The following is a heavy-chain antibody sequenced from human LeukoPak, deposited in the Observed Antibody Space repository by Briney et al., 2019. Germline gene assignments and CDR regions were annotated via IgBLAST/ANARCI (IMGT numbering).Heavy chain of an antibody. CDR3: ARDQSQ. V-gene: IGHV3-66*01. J-gene: IGHJ4*02. CDR2: TYSGDT. Sequence: GGSLRLSCAASGFTVSSNYMSWVRQAPGKGLEWVSVTYSGDTYYADSVKGRFTISRDNSKNTLYLQMNSLRAEDTAVYYCARDQSQWGQGTLVTVSS. CDR1: GFTVSSNY.